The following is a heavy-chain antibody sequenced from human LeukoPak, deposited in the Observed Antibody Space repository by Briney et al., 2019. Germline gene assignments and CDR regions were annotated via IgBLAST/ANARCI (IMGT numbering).Heavy chain of an antibody. CDR1: GGSISGYY. J-gene: IGHJ2*01. V-gene: IGHV4-4*07. Sequence: KPSETLSLTCTVSGGSISGYYWSWIRQPAGKGLDWIGRIYSSGSTDYNPSLKSRVTISVDTSKNQFSLKLSSVTAADTAVYYCARERTRTAYFDLWGRGTLVTVSS. D-gene: IGHD2-21*02. CDR2: IYSSGST. CDR3: ARERTRTAYFDL.